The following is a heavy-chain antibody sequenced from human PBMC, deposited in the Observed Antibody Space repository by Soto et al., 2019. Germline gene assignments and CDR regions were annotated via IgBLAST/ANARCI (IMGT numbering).Heavy chain of an antibody. CDR2: IIPIFGTA. J-gene: IGHJ6*02. D-gene: IGHD3-3*01. CDR3: ARDYDFWSGYRPYYYGMDV. CDR1: GGTFSSYA. Sequence: SVKVSCKASGGTFSSYAISWVRQAPGQGLEWMGGIIPIFGTANYAQKFQGRVTITADESTSTAYMELSSLRSEDTAVYYCARDYDFWSGYRPYYYGMDVWGQGPTVAVCS. V-gene: IGHV1-69*13.